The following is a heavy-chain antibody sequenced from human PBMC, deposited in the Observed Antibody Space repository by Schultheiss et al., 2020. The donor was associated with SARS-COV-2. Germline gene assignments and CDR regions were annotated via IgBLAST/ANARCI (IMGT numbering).Heavy chain of an antibody. J-gene: IGHJ3*02. Sequence: GESLKISCAASGFTFSSYSMNWVRQAPGKGLEWVSSISSSSRYIYYADSVKGRFTISRDNAKNSLYLQMNSLRAEDTAVYYCAKLVGATFDAFDIWGQGTMVTVSS. D-gene: IGHD1-26*01. CDR1: GFTFSSYS. V-gene: IGHV3-21*01. CDR2: ISSSSRYI. CDR3: AKLVGATFDAFDI.